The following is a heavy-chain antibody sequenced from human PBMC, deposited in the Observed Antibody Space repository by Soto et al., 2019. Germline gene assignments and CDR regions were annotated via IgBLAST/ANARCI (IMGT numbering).Heavy chain of an antibody. CDR3: ARVRYDFWSGPAIFDY. Sequence: QVQLVESGGGVVQPGRSLRLSCAASGFTFSSYAMHWVHQAPGKGLEWVAVISYDGSNKYYADSVKGRFTISRDNSKNTLYLQMNSLRAEDMAVYYCARVRYDFWSGPAIFDYWGQGTLVTVSS. CDR1: GFTFSSYA. CDR2: ISYDGSNK. J-gene: IGHJ4*02. V-gene: IGHV3-30-3*01. D-gene: IGHD3-3*01.